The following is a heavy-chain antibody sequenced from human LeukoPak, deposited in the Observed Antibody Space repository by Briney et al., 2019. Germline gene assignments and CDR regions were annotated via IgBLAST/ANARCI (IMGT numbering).Heavy chain of an antibody. CDR1: GGSISSSSYY. Sequence: SETLSLTCTVSGGSISSSSYYWGWIRQPPGKGLEWIGSIYYSGSTYYNPSLKSRVTISVDTSKNQFSLKLSSVTAADTAVYYCARRLYCSSTSCSTVYYMDVWGKGTTVTVSS. V-gene: IGHV4-39*01. D-gene: IGHD2-2*01. CDR3: ARRLYCSSTSCSTVYYMDV. CDR2: IYYSGST. J-gene: IGHJ6*03.